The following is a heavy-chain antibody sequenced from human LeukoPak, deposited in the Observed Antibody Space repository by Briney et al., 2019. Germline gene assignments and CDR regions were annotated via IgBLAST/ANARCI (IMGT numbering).Heavy chain of an antibody. J-gene: IGHJ4*02. Sequence: GGSLRLSCAASGFTFSRYYMHWVRQAPGKGLVWVSRINSDGSSTTYADPVKGRFTISRDNAKNTLYLQMNSLKVEDTAVYYCTRVFVGDEYSSSGYWGQGTLVTVSP. CDR3: TRVFVGDEYSSSGY. V-gene: IGHV3-74*01. D-gene: IGHD6-13*01. CDR1: GFTFSRYY. CDR2: INSDGSST.